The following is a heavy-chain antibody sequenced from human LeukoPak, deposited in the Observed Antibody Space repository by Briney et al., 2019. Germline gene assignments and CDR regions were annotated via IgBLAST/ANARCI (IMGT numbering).Heavy chain of an antibody. CDR1: GFTFISFG. CDR3: AKDRVGGGYSGYEYYFDY. J-gene: IGHJ4*02. V-gene: IGHV3-NL1*01. Sequence: PGGSLRLSCAASGFTFISFGMNWVRQAPGKGLEWVSGITSDGTSTYYADSVKGRFTISRDNSKNTLYLQMNSLRAEDTAVYYCAKDRVGGGYSGYEYYFDYWGQGTLVTVSS. CDR2: ITSDGTST. D-gene: IGHD5-12*01.